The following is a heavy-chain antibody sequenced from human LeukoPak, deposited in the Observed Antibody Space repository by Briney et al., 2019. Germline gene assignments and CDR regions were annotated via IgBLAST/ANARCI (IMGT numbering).Heavy chain of an antibody. CDR1: GFTFSSYG. V-gene: IGHV3-30*02. D-gene: IGHD5-18*01. CDR3: AKVRGYSYGPFDY. J-gene: IGHJ4*02. CDR2: IRYDGSNK. Sequence: PGGSLRLSFTATGFTFSSYGMHWVRQAPGKGLEWVAFIRYDGSNKYYADSVKGRFTISRDNSKNTLYLQMNSLRAEDTAVYYCAKVRGYSYGPFDYWGQGTLVTVSS.